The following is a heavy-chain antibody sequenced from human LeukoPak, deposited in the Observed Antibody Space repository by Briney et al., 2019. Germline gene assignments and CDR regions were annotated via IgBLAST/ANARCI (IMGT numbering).Heavy chain of an antibody. J-gene: IGHJ4*02. D-gene: IGHD3-16*01. CDR3: AQPGGGY. V-gene: IGHV4-59*11. CDR1: GGSISSHY. CDR2: IYYSGST. Sequence: SETLSLTCTVYGGSISSHYWSWIRQPPGKGLEWIGYIYYSGSTNYNPSLMSRVTMLVDTSKNQFSLKLSSVTAADTAVYYCAQPGGGYWGQGTLVTVSS.